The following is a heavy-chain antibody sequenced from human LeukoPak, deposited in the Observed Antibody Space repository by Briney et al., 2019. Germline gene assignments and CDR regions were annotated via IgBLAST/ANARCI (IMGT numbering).Heavy chain of an antibody. CDR1: GFTFSTYG. Sequence: GGSLRLSCAASGFTFSTYGMHWVRQAPGKGLEWVAFIRYDEYNKFYADSVKGRFTVSRDNSKNTLSLQMNSLRAEDTAVYYCAKDICSSTSCYTVDYWGQGTLVTVSS. D-gene: IGHD2-2*02. V-gene: IGHV3-30*02. CDR3: AKDICSSTSCYTVDY. J-gene: IGHJ4*02. CDR2: IRYDEYNK.